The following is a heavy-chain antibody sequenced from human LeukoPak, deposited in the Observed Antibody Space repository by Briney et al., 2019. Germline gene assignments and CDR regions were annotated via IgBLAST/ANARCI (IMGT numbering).Heavy chain of an antibody. CDR2: MNPKSGNT. V-gene: IGHV1-8*03. CDR1: GYTFTSYD. D-gene: IGHD3-3*01. J-gene: IGHJ3*02. Sequence: ASVKVSCKASGYTFTSYDINWVRQATGQGLEWMGWMNPKSGNTGYAQKFQGRVTITRNTSISTAYMELSSLRSEDTAVYYCARAAGRGFWSGYTSPDAFDIWGQGTMVTVSS. CDR3: ARAAGRGFWSGYTSPDAFDI.